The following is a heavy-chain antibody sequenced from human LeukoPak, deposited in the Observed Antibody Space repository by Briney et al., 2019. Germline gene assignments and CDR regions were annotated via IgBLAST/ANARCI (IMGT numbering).Heavy chain of an antibody. V-gene: IGHV3-48*03. D-gene: IGHD6-13*01. CDR2: ISSSGSTI. CDR1: GFTFSSYE. J-gene: IGHJ6*04. Sequence: PGGSLRLSCAASGFTFSSYEMNWVRQAPGKGLEWVSYISSSGSTIYYADSVKGRFTISRDNAKNSLYLQMNSLRAEDTAVYYCAREGGGAAALDVWGKGTTVTVSS. CDR3: AREGGGAAALDV.